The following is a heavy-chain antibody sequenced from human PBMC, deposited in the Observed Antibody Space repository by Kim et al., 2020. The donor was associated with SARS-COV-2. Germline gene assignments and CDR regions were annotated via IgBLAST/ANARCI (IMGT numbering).Heavy chain of an antibody. V-gene: IGHV4-31*03. Sequence: SETLSLTCTVSGGSISSGGYHWSWIRQHPGKGLEWIGYIYYSGSTYYNPSLKSRATISVDTSKNQFSLKLSFVTAADTAVYYCARGRYCGGDGYSVFDYWGQGTLVTVSS. D-gene: IGHD2-21*02. CDR2: IYYSGST. CDR1: GGSISSGGYH. CDR3: ARGRYCGGDGYSVFDY. J-gene: IGHJ4*02.